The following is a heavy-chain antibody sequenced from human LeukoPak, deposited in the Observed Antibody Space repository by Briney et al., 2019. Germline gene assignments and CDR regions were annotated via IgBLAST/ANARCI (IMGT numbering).Heavy chain of an antibody. Sequence: APVKVSCKASGYTFTGYYMHWVRQAPGQGLEWMGWINPNSGGTNYAQKFQGRVTMTRDTSISTAYMELSRLRSDDTAVYYCARGSGYYSYYYYMDVWGKGTTVTVSS. V-gene: IGHV1-2*02. D-gene: IGHD3-3*01. J-gene: IGHJ6*03. CDR3: ARGSGYYSYYYYMDV. CDR2: INPNSGGT. CDR1: GYTFTGYY.